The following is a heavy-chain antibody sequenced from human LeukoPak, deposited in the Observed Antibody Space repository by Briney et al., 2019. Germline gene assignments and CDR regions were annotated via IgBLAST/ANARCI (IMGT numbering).Heavy chain of an antibody. CDR2: SSPNNGGT. CDR1: GYTFTGNY. D-gene: IGHD3-10*01. CDR3: ARDYYGSGTGYYMDV. Sequence: ASVKVSCKASGYTFTGNYIHWVRQAPGQGLEWMGWSSPNNGGTDYAQKFQGRVIMTRDTSLSTAYMELSNLRSDDTAVYYCARDYYGSGTGYYMDVWGKGTTVTVSS. J-gene: IGHJ6*03. V-gene: IGHV1-2*02.